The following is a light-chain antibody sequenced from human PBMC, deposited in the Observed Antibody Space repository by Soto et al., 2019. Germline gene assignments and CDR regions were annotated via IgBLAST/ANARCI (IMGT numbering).Light chain of an antibody. V-gene: IGKV1-39*01. CDR3: PQTSAAPFT. Sequence: DIQMAQSPSSLSASVGDTITITCRSSRNINTYLHWYQQKPGKAPKRLIFGVSSLQSGVPSRFSCSGSRTSFTLTINSLQPEDFATDCCPQTSAAPFTFGPGTKVDIK. CDR2: GVS. CDR1: RNINTY. J-gene: IGKJ3*01.